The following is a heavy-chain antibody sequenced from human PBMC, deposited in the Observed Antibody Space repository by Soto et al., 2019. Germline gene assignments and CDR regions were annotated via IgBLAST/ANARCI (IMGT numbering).Heavy chain of an antibody. D-gene: IGHD4-17*01. CDR3: ARHNYGSAFDI. CDR2: IYYSGST. Sequence: SGTLSLTCTVYGGSSSSYYWSWIRQPPGKGLEWIGYIYYSGSTNYNPSLKSRVTISVDTSKNQFSLKLSSVTAADTAVYYCARHNYGSAFDIWGQGTMVT. V-gene: IGHV4-59*08. J-gene: IGHJ3*02. CDR1: GGSSSSYY.